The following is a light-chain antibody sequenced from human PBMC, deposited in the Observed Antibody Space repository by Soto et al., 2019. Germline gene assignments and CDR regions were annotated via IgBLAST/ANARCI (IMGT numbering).Light chain of an antibody. CDR1: SSDVGGYNY. J-gene: IGLJ2*01. CDR2: DVS. CDR3: SSYTSRSTLVV. V-gene: IGLV2-14*01. Sequence: QSALTQPASVSGSPGQSITISCTGTSSDVGGYNYVSWYQQHPRKAPKLMIYDVSNRPSGVSNRFSGSKSGNTASLTISGLQAEDEADYYCSSYTSRSTLVVFGGGTKLTVL.